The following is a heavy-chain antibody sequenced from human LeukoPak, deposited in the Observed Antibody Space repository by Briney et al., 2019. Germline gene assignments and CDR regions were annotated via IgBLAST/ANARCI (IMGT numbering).Heavy chain of an antibody. Sequence: GGSPRLSCAASGFTFSTYGMHWVRQAPGKGLEWVAFIRSDGSVIYYVESVKGRFTISRDNSKNTLDLQMNSLRSDDTAVYYCARDLYSSGWTAAFGIWGQGTMVTVSS. D-gene: IGHD6-19*01. CDR3: ARDLYSSGWTAAFGI. CDR2: IRSDGSVI. J-gene: IGHJ3*02. CDR1: GFTFSTYG. V-gene: IGHV3-30*02.